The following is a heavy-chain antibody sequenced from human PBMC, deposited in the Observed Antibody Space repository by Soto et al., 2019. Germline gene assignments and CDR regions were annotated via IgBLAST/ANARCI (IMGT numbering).Heavy chain of an antibody. D-gene: IGHD3-9*01. CDR3: ARDPGGSGYAFDM. J-gene: IGHJ3*02. V-gene: IGHV3-33*01. CDR1: GFTFSSDA. Sequence: QVQLVESGGGVVQPGRSLRLSCAASGFTFSSDAMYWVRRAPGKGLEWVAFIWNDGSNKHYADSVKGRFIISRDNSEXXXXXXXXXXXXXDTAVYFCARDPGGSGYAFDMWGQGTMVTVSS. CDR2: IWNDGSNK.